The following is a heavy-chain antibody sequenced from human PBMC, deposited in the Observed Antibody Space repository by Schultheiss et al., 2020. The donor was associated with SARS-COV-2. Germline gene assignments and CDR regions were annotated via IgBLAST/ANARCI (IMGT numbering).Heavy chain of an antibody. CDR2: INHSGRT. J-gene: IGHJ6*02. Sequence: SETLSLTCAVYGGSFSGYYWSWIRQPPGKGLEWIGEINHSGRTNYNPSLKSLVTISVDTSKNQFSLKLSSVTAADTAVYYCARGNGSGWTRYYYYYYGMDVWGQGTTVTVSS. CDR1: GGSFSGYY. D-gene: IGHD6-19*01. V-gene: IGHV4-34*01. CDR3: ARGNGSGWTRYYYYYYGMDV.